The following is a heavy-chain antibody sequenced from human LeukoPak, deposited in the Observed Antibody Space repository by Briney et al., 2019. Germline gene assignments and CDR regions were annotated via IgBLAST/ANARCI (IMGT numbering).Heavy chain of an antibody. CDR1: GYSFTSYW. Sequence: GESLKISCKGSGYSFTSYWIGWGRQMPGKGLEGMGIIYPGDSDTRYSPSFQGQVTISADKSISTAYLQWSSLKASDTAMYYCARHLGSGWSPYYFDYWGQGTLVTVSS. J-gene: IGHJ4*02. V-gene: IGHV5-51*01. D-gene: IGHD6-19*01. CDR2: IYPGDSDT. CDR3: ARHLGSGWSPYYFDY.